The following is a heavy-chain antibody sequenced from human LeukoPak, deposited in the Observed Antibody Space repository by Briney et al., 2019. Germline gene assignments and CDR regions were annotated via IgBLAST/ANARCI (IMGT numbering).Heavy chain of an antibody. Sequence: SETLSLTCTVSGGSISSSSYYWGWIRQPPGKGLEWIGSIYYSGSTYYNPSLKSRVTISVDTSKNQFSLKLSSVTAADTAVYYCARHLWAYCGGDCYRAGYFDYWGQGTLVTVSS. CDR3: ARHLWAYCGGDCYRAGYFDY. CDR1: GGSISSSSYY. J-gene: IGHJ4*02. D-gene: IGHD2-21*02. V-gene: IGHV4-39*01. CDR2: IYYSGST.